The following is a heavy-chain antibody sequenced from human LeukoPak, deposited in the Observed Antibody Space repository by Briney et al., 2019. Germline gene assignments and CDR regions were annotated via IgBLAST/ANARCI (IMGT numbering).Heavy chain of an antibody. J-gene: IGHJ4*02. CDR2: MYLSGTT. Sequence: PSETLSLTCTVSGDSINSLDLWSWVRQPPGKGLEWIGEMYLSGTTHSNPSVKSRVTISIDKSKNQFFLNLSSVTAADTAIYYCAGLVGRYSSGLYYYYFDYWGQGTLVTVSS. CDR1: GDSINSLDL. V-gene: IGHV4-4*02. D-gene: IGHD3-22*01. CDR3: AGLVGRYSSGLYYYYFDY.